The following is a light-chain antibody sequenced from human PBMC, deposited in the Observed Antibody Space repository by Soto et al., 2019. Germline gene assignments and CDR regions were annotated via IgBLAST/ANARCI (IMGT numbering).Light chain of an antibody. CDR2: KAS. V-gene: IGKV1-5*03. CDR1: QSISSW. Sequence: DITMTQSPSILSASVGDRVTIPCRASQSISSWLAWYQQKPGKAPNLLIYKASHLENGVPSRFSGSGSGTEFTLTISSLQPGDFATYYCQHYNTYPWPFGQGTKVAIK. J-gene: IGKJ1*01. CDR3: QHYNTYPWP.